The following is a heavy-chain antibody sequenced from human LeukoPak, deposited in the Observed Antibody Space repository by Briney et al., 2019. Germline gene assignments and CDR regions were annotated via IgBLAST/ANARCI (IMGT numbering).Heavy chain of an antibody. CDR1: GFTFNKYR. CDR2: IDTDGTNT. J-gene: IGHJ4*02. V-gene: IGHV3-74*01. D-gene: IGHD1-26*01. Sequence: PGGSLRLSCAASGFTFNKYRMHWVRQAQGKGLVWVSRIDTDGTNTNYADSVKGRFTISRDNAKNTVYLQMNSLRAEDTAVYYCVGAFGDYWGQGILVTVSS. CDR3: VGAFGDY.